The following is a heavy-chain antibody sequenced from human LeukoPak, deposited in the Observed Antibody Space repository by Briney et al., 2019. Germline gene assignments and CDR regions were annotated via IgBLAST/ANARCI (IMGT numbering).Heavy chain of an antibody. D-gene: IGHD6-19*01. Sequence: GGSLRLSCAASGLTFSSYAMSWVRQAPGKGLEWVSGTSGSGRSIHYADSVKGRFTISRDNSKNTLYLQMSSLRADDTAVYYCAKDMNSWRDGSGLGDYLDSWGQGTLVTVSS. CDR3: AKDMNSWRDGSGLGDYLDS. CDR1: GLTFSSYA. CDR2: TSGSGRSI. J-gene: IGHJ4*02. V-gene: IGHV3-23*01.